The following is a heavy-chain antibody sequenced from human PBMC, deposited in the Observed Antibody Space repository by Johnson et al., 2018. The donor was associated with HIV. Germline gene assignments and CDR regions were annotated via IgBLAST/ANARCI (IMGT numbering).Heavy chain of an antibody. D-gene: IGHD6-13*01. CDR2: INWNGGST. CDR1: GFTFDDYG. CDR3: ARLDEIAAAGTGDAFDI. J-gene: IGHJ3*02. Sequence: VQLVESGGGVVRPGGSLRLSCAASGFTFDDYGMTWVRQAPGKGLEWVSGINWNGGSTGYADSVTGRFTISRDNAKNSLYLQMNSLRAEDTALYYCARLDEIAAAGTGDAFDIWGQGTMVTVSS. V-gene: IGHV3-20*04.